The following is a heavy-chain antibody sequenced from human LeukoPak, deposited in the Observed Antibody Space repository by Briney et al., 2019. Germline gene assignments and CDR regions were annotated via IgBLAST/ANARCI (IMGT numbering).Heavy chain of an antibody. CDR3: ATYGEVGATIKGYFDY. Sequence: ASVKVSCKASGYTFTAYYMHWVRQAPGQGLEWMGWINPNSGGTNYAQKFQGRVTMTEDTSTDTAYMELSSLRSEDTAVYYCATYGEVGATIKGYFDYWGQGTLVTVSS. J-gene: IGHJ4*02. V-gene: IGHV1-2*02. CDR2: INPNSGGT. D-gene: IGHD1-26*01. CDR1: GYTFTAYY.